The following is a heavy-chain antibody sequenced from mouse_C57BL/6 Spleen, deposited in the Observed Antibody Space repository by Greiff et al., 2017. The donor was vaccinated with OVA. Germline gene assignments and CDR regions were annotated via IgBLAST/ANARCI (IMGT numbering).Heavy chain of an antibody. V-gene: IGHV1-42*01. D-gene: IGHD4-1*01. CDR3: ARSLNWDVDY. CDR1: GYSFTGYY. J-gene: IGHJ2*01. Sequence: EVQLQQSGPELVKPGASVKISCKASGYSFTGYYMNWVKQSPEKSLEWIGEINPSTGGTTYNQKFKAKATLTVDKSSSTAYMQLKSLTSEDSAVYYCARSLNWDVDYWGQGTTLTVSS. CDR2: INPSTGGT.